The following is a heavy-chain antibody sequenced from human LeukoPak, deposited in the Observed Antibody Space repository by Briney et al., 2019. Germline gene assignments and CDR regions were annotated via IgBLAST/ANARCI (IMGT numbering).Heavy chain of an antibody. CDR3: ARHGSSGWEDFDY. J-gene: IGHJ4*02. CDR2: IYHSGST. D-gene: IGHD6-19*01. Sequence: PSETLSLTCTVSGGSISSYYWSWIRQPPGKGLEWIGYIYHSGSTYYNPSLKSRVTISVDRSKNQFSLKLTSVTAANTAVYYCARHGSSGWEDFDYWGQGILVTVSS. CDR1: GGSISSYY. V-gene: IGHV4-59*08.